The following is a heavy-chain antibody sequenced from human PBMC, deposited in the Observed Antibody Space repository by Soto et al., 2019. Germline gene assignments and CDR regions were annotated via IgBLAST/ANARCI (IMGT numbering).Heavy chain of an antibody. CDR1: GGSISSYD. Sequence: SETLSLTGTVSGGSISSYDWSWIRQPAGKGLEWIGRIYTSGSTNYNPSLKSRVTMSVDTSKNQFSLKLSSVTAADTAVYYCARDQSEAAGGNWFDLWGQGTLVTVSS. J-gene: IGHJ5*02. V-gene: IGHV4-4*07. CDR2: IYTSGST. CDR3: ARDQSEAAGGNWFDL.